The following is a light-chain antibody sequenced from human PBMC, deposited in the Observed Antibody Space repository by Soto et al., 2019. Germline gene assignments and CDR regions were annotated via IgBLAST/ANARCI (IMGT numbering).Light chain of an antibody. CDR1: SSDAGGYNY. CDR3: SSYTGSSTDVV. Sequence: QSALTQPASVSGSPGQSITISCTGTSSDAGGYNYVSWYQQHPGKAPKLMIYDVNNRPSGVSNRFSGSKSGNTASLTISGLQAEDEADYYCSSYTGSSTDVVFGGGTKLTVL. CDR2: DVN. J-gene: IGLJ2*01. V-gene: IGLV2-14*01.